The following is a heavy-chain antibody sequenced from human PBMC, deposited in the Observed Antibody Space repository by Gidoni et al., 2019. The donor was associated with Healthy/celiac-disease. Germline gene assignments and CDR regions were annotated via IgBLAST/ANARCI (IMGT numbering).Heavy chain of an antibody. J-gene: IGHJ6*02. D-gene: IGHD6-6*01. CDR2: IDWDDDK. CDR1: GFSLSTSGMC. Sequence: QVTLRESGPALVKPTQTLTLTCTFSGFSLSTSGMCVSWIRQPPGKALEWLARIDWDDDKYYSTSLKTRLTISKDTSKNQVVLTMTNMDPVDTATYYCARTQEYSSSPGYYYYYGMDVWGQGTTVTVSS. V-gene: IGHV2-70*15. CDR3: ARTQEYSSSPGYYYYYGMDV.